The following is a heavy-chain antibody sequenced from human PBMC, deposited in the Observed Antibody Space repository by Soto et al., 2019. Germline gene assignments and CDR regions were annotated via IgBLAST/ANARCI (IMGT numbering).Heavy chain of an antibody. Sequence: EVQLVESGGGLVKPGGSLRLSCAASGFTFSNAWMSWVRQAPGKGLEWVGRIKSKTDGGTTDYAAPVKGRFTISRDDSKNTRYLQMNSLKPEDTAVYYCTSTRFIDHDYWGQGTLVTVSS. V-gene: IGHV3-15*01. J-gene: IGHJ4*02. CDR2: IKSKTDGGTT. CDR1: GFTFSNAW. D-gene: IGHD3-10*01. CDR3: TSTRFIDHDY.